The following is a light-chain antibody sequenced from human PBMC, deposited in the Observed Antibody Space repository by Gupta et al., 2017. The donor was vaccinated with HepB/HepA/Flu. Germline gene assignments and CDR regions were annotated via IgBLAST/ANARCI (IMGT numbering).Light chain of an antibody. CDR2: VDSDGSH. Sequence: QLVLTQSPSASASLGASVKLTCTLSSGHSTYAIAWHQQQPERGPRYLLKVDSDGSHSKGDGIPDRFSGSSYGAERYLTISSLQSEDEADYYCQTWGTGFQVFGGGTKLTVL. V-gene: IGLV4-69*01. CDR3: QTWGTGFQV. J-gene: IGLJ3*02. CDR1: SGHSTYA.